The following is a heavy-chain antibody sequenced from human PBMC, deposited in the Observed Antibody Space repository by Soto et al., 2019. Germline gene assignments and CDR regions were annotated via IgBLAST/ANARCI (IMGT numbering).Heavy chain of an antibody. CDR3: AKERVVRGVTDY. V-gene: IGHV3-30*18. J-gene: IGHJ4*02. Sequence: QVPLVESGGGVVQPGRSLRLACAASGFIFSGYGMHWVRQAPGKGLEWVAVISHDGSSKFYADSVKGRFTISRDNSMNTLYLEMSSLRPDDMAVYYCAKERVVRGVTDYWGQGTLVTVSS. D-gene: IGHD3-10*01. CDR2: ISHDGSSK. CDR1: GFIFSGYG.